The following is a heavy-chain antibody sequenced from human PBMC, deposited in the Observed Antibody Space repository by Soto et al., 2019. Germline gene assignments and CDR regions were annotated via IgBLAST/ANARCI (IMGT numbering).Heavy chain of an antibody. CDR2: IYDSGST. J-gene: IGHJ2*01. CDR1: GGSISGGVGGLYY. Sequence: QLQLRESGPGLVKPSETLSLTCTVSGGSISGGVGGLYYWSWIRQPPGKGLEWIGYIYDSGSTYYNPALTSRVTIAVDTSKIPFSLRLSSVTAADTAVYYCAGEVIPLTTDWYFDLWGRGTLVTVSS. V-gene: IGHV4-30-4*01. D-gene: IGHD4-17*01. CDR3: AGEVIPLTTDWYFDL.